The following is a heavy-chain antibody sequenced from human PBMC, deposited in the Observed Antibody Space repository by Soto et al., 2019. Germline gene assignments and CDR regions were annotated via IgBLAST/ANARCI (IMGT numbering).Heavy chain of an antibody. CDR1: GGSFSGYY. V-gene: IGHV4-34*01. CDR2: INHSGST. J-gene: IGHJ6*02. Sequence: KTSETLSLTCAVYGGSFSGYYWSWIRQPPGKGLEWIGEINHSGSTNYNPSLKSRVTISVDTSKNQFSLKLSSVTAADTAVYYCARGFSLLWFGSGYYYYGMDVWGQGTTVTV. D-gene: IGHD3-10*01. CDR3: ARGFSLLWFGSGYYYYGMDV.